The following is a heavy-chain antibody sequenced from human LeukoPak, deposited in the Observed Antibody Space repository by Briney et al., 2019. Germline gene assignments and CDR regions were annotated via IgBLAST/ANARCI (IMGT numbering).Heavy chain of an antibody. J-gene: IGHJ4*02. D-gene: IGHD2-2*01. CDR3: ARAIRGYCSSTSCWYYFDY. Sequence: ASVKVSCKASGYTFTSYGISWVRQAPGQGLEWMGWISAYNGNTNYAQKLQGRVTKTTDTSTSTAYMELSSLRSEDTAVYYCARAIRGYCSSTSCWYYFDYWGQGTLVTVSS. CDR1: GYTFTSYG. CDR2: ISAYNGNT. V-gene: IGHV1-18*01.